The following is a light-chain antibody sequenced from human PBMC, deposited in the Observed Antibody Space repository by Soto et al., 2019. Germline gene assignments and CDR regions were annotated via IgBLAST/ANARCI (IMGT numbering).Light chain of an antibody. Sequence: DIQMTQSPSTLSASVGDKVTISCRASQSISSWLAWYQQKPGKAPKLFIYKASKLESGVPSRFSGTGFGTEFSRTISSLQPDDFATDYCQHYKTYSSFGGGTTVDIK. V-gene: IGKV1-5*03. CDR2: KAS. CDR1: QSISSW. CDR3: QHYKTYSS. J-gene: IGKJ4*01.